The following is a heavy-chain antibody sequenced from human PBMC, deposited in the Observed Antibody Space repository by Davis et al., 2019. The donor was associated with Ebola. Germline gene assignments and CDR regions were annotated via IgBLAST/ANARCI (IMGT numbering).Heavy chain of an antibody. D-gene: IGHD4-17*01. CDR3: ARGDHGDYYYYGMDV. CDR2: IIPMFGTA. CDR1: GGTFSSYA. J-gene: IGHJ6*02. Sequence: SVKVSCKASGGTFSSYAISWVRQAPGQGLEWMGGIIPMFGTANYAQKFQGRVTITADESTSTAYMELSSLRSEDTAVYYCARGDHGDYYYYGMDVWGQGTTVTVSS. V-gene: IGHV1-69*13.